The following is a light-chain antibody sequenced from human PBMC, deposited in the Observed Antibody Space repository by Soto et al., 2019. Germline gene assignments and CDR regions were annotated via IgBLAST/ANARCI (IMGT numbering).Light chain of an antibody. J-gene: IGKJ4*01. CDR3: QQYSTWPLT. CDR2: GAS. V-gene: IGKV3-15*01. CDR1: QSVSST. Sequence: EVVMTQSPATLSVSPGERATLSCRASQSVSSTLAWYQQKPGQAPRLLIYGASTRATGIPARFSGSASGTEFTLTISSLQSADFAVYYCQQYSTWPLTFGGGTKVEIK.